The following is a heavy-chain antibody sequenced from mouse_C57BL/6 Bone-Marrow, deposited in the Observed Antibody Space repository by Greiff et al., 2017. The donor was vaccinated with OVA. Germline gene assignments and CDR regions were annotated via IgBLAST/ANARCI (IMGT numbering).Heavy chain of an antibody. V-gene: IGHV5-6*01. CDR1: GFTFSSYG. Sequence: VQLKESGGDLVKPGGSLKLSCAASGFTFSSYGMSWVRQTPDKRLEWVATISSGGSYTYYPDSVKGRFTISRDNAKNTLYLQMSSLKSEDTAMYYCARQGLLRYYYAMDYWGQGTSVTVSS. CDR2: ISSGGSYT. J-gene: IGHJ4*01. CDR3: ARQGLLRYYYAMDY. D-gene: IGHD1-1*01.